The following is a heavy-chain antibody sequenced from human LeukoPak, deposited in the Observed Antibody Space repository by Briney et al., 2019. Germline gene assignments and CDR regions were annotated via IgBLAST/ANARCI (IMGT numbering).Heavy chain of an antibody. CDR3: ARVAGIVGATGATGY. J-gene: IGHJ4*02. D-gene: IGHD1-26*01. CDR2: ISSSSSYI. CDR1: GFTFSSYG. V-gene: IGHV3-21*01. Sequence: GGSLRLSCAASGFTFSSYGMHWVRQAPGKGLEWVSSISSSSSYIYYADSVKGRFTISRDNAKNSLYLQMNSLRAEDTAVYYCARVAGIVGATGATGYWGQGTLVTVSS.